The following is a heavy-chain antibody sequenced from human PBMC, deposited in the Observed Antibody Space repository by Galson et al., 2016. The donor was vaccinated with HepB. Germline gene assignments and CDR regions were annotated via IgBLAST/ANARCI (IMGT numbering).Heavy chain of an antibody. D-gene: IGHD5-12*01. Sequence: QSGAEVKKPGESLKISCKGSGYGFSSYWIGWVRQMPGKGPEWMGIIYPGDSETRYSPSFQGQVTISADKSITTAYLQWRFLMASDTAIYYCARRGEGYGLFDYWGQGTLVTVSS. J-gene: IGHJ4*02. CDR3: ARRGEGYGLFDY. V-gene: IGHV5-51*01. CDR1: GYGFSSYW. CDR2: IYPGDSET.